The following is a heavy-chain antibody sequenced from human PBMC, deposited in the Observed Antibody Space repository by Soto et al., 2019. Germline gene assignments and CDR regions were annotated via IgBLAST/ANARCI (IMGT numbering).Heavy chain of an antibody. Sequence: RIWWRGAGDRCVGYGSSWVSKKQGKGLEWMGRIDPSDSQTYYSPSFRGHVTISVTKSITTVFLQWSSLRASDTAMYYCARQIYDSDTGPNFHSYSASRGQRTPVP. CDR2: IDPSDSQT. CDR3: ARQIYDSDTGPNFHSYSAS. J-gene: IGHJ1*01. V-gene: IGHV5-10-1*01. D-gene: IGHD2-15*01. CDR1: GDRCVGYG.